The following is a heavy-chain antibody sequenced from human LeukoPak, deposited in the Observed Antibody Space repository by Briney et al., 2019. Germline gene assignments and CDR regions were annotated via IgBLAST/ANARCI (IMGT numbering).Heavy chain of an antibody. V-gene: IGHV4-38-2*01. CDR2: IFRGGST. CDR1: GYSISIAYY. Sequence: PSETLSLTCAVSGYSISIAYYWGWIRQPPGKGLDWIGRIFRGGSTSYNPSLMSRLTMSMDTSKNQFSLQLTSVTAADTAVYYCARYDSRGSGSTQLEYWGQGILVTISS. CDR3: ARYDSRGSGSTQLEY. D-gene: IGHD3-3*01. J-gene: IGHJ4*02.